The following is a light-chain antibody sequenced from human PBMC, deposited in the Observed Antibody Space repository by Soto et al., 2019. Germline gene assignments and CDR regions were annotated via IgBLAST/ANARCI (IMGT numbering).Light chain of an antibody. CDR3: QQYYSNPRT. CDR2: WAS. CDR1: QSVLYSSNNKNY. V-gene: IGKV4-1*01. J-gene: IGKJ1*01. Sequence: DIVMTQSPDSLAVSLGERATINCKSSQSVLYSSNNKNYLAWYQQKPGQPPKLLIYWASTRESGVPDRFSGSGSGTDFTLTISSLQAEAVAVYYCQQYYSNPRTFGQGTKVEIK.